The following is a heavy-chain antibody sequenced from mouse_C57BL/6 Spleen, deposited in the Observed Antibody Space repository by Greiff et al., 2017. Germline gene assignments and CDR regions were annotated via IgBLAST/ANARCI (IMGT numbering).Heavy chain of an antibody. CDR2: IYPGDGDT. CDR3: ASDLGDY. J-gene: IGHJ2*01. D-gene: IGHD2-13*01. CDR1: GYAFSSSW. V-gene: IGHV1-82*01. Sequence: QVQLQQSGPELVKPGASVKISCKASGYAFSSSWMNWVKQRPGKGLEWIGRIYPGDGDTNSNGKFKGKATLTADKSSSTAYMQLSSLTSEDSAVYCCASDLGDYWGQGTTLTVSS.